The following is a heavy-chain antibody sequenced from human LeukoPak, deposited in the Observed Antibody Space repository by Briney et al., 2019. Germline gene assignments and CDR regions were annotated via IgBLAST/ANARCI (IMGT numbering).Heavy chain of an antibody. D-gene: IGHD6-13*01. CDR2: ISGHGVST. V-gene: IGHV3-64*01. J-gene: IGHJ6*02. Sequence: GGSLRLSCAASGFTFSDYAMYWVRQAPGKGLEYVSGISGHGVSTYYANSVKGRFIISRDNSKNTLYLQMNSLRAEDTAVYYCARGGGSSWSHYYYGMDVWGQGTTVTVSS. CDR3: ARGGGSSWSHYYYGMDV. CDR1: GFTFSDYA.